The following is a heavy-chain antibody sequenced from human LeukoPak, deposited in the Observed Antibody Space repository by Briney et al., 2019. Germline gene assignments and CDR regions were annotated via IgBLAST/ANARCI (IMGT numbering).Heavy chain of an antibody. CDR2: IRYDGSNK. J-gene: IGHJ4*02. CDR1: GFTFSDYY. CDR3: ARGQTPSSTSCSDY. D-gene: IGHD2-2*01. V-gene: IGHV3-30*02. Sequence: GGSLRLSCAASGFTFSDYYMSWIRQAPGKGLEWVAFIRYDGSNKYYADSVKGRFTISRDNSKNTLYLQMNSLRAEDTAVYYCARGQTPSSTSCSDYWGQGTLVTVSS.